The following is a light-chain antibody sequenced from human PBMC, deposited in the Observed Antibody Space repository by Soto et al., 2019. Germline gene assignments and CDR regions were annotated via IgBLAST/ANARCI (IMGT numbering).Light chain of an antibody. CDR2: KVS. J-gene: IGKJ1*01. CDR1: QSLANSDGNTN. CDR3: MQGTHWPPT. V-gene: IGKV2-30*01. Sequence: DVVMTQSPLSLPVALGQPASISCRSSQSLANSDGNTNLNWFLQRPGQSPRRLIYKVSNRDSGVPDRFSGSGSGTDFTLKISRVEAEDVGVYYCMQGTHWPPTFGQGTKVEIK.